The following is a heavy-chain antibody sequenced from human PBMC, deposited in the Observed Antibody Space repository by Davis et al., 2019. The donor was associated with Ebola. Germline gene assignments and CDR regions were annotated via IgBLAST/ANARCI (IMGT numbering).Heavy chain of an antibody. CDR3: ARHANGDFWYFGL. J-gene: IGHJ2*01. D-gene: IGHD4-17*01. Sequence: SVKGRFTISRDNSKNTLYLEMNSLRADDTAVYYCARHANGDFWYFGLWGRGTRVTVS. V-gene: IGHV3-53*01.